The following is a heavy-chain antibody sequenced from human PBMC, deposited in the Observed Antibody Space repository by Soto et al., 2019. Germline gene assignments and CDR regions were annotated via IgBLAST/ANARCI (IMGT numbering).Heavy chain of an antibody. CDR2: ISYDGSNK. CDR3: AKRKYCPSTTCFDY. Sequence: GGSLRLSCAASGFTFSSYAMHWVRQAPGKGLEWVAVISYDGSNKYYAASVKGRFTISRDNSRNTLYLQMSSLRAEDTAVYYSAKRKYCPSTTCFDYWGQGTLVTVSS. D-gene: IGHD2-2*01. J-gene: IGHJ4*01. V-gene: IGHV3-30-3*02. CDR1: GFTFSSYA.